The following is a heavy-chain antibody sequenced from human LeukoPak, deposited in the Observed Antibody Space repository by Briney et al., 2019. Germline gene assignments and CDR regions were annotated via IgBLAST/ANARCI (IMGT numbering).Heavy chain of an antibody. CDR2: ISYDGSNK. J-gene: IGHJ4*02. CDR3: ARDNYYFDY. CDR1: GFTFSSYA. V-gene: IGHV3-30-3*01. D-gene: IGHD1-1*01. Sequence: GGSLRLSCAASGFTFSSYAMHWVRQAPGKGPEWVAVISYDGSNKYYADSVKGRFTISRDNSKNTLYLQMNSLRAEDTAVYYCARDNYYFDYWGQGTLVTVSS.